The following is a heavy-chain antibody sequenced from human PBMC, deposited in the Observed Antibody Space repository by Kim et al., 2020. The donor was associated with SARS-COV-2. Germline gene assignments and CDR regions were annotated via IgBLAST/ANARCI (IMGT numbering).Heavy chain of an antibody. CDR2: IKPDGSLK. V-gene: IGHV3-7*01. CDR3: ARDAGFGSIDT. J-gene: IGHJ4*02. CDR1: GFTVSGYW. Sequence: GGSLRLSCAASGFTVSGYWMAWVRQFPGKGLEWVANIKPDGSLKFYVDSVKGRFTVSRDNAKNSVYLQMNSLRPEDTAVYYCARDAGFGSIDTWGQGNLV. D-gene: IGHD3-10*01.